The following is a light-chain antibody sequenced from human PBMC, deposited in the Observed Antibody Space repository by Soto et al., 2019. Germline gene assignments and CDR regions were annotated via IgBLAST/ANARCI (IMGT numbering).Light chain of an antibody. CDR1: SSDVGGYNY. J-gene: IGLJ2*01. CDR2: EVS. CDR3: SSYTSSSTLV. Sequence: QSALTQPASVSGSPGKSITISCTGTSSDVGGYNYVSWYQQHPGKAPKLMIYEVSHRPSGVSNRFSGSKSGNTASLTISGLQAEDEADYYCSSYTSSSTLVFGGGTKVTGL. V-gene: IGLV2-14*01.